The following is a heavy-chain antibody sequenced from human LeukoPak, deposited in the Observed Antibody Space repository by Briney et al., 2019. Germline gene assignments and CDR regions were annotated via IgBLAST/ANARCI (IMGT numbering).Heavy chain of an antibody. J-gene: IGHJ4*02. CDR1: GYTFSGYY. Sequence: ASVKVSCKASGYTFSGYYMHWVRQAPGQGLEWMGWINPNSGGTKYVQKFQGRVTMTRDTSISTAYVELSRLRSDDTAVYYCASGSLASYFDHWGQGTLVTVSS. V-gene: IGHV1-2*02. CDR3: ASGSLASYFDH. D-gene: IGHD3-16*01. CDR2: INPNSGGT.